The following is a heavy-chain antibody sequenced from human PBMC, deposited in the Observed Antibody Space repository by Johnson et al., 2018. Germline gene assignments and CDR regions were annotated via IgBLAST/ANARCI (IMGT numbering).Heavy chain of an antibody. J-gene: IGHJ3*02. Sequence: EVQLVESGGGLVQXGGSLRLSCAASGFTFSSYSMNWVRQAPGKGLEWVSSISSRSSYIYYADSVKGRFTISSDNAKKSLYQQMNSLRAEDTAVYYCARDRYNWNTAFDIWGQGTMVTVSS. CDR3: ARDRYNWNTAFDI. D-gene: IGHD1/OR15-1a*01. V-gene: IGHV3-21*01. CDR1: GFTFSSYS. CDR2: ISSRSSYI.